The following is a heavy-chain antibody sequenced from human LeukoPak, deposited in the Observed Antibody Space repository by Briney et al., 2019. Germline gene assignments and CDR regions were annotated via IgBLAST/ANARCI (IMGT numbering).Heavy chain of an antibody. J-gene: IGHJ5*02. Sequence: SETLSLTCAVSGYSISSGDYWAWLQQPPGKGLEWIGSIYYSGSTDYNPSLKSRVSISVDTSKIQFSLKLFSVTAADTAVYYCAKNSTSASFVPWGEGTLVTVSS. CDR2: IYYSGST. CDR3: AKNSTSASFVP. V-gene: IGHV4-38-2*01. D-gene: IGHD2/OR15-2a*01. CDR1: GYSISSGDY.